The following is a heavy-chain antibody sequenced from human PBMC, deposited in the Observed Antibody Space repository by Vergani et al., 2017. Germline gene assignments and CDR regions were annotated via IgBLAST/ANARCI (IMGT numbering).Heavy chain of an antibody. V-gene: IGHV4-59*08. D-gene: IGHD3-16*01. CDR3: ARQGWGSIYWHFDL. Sequence: QVQLQESGPGLVKPSETLSLTCTVSGGSISSYYWSWIRQPPGKGLEWIGYIYYSGSTNYNPSLKSRVTISVDTSKNQFSLKLSSVTAADTAVYYGARQGWGSIYWHFDLWGRGTLVTVSS. CDR1: GGSISSYY. CDR2: IYYSGST. J-gene: IGHJ2*01.